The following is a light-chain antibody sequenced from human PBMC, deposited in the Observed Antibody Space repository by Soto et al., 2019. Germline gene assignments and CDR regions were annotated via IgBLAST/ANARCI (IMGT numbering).Light chain of an antibody. CDR3: SSYTSSSTPVV. V-gene: IGLV2-14*01. Sequence: QCLLTQPACVSGSPGQSITISCTGTISDVGGYNYVSWYQQHPGKAPKLIIYEVSNRPSGVSNRFSGSKYGNTASLTISGLQAEDEADYYCSSYTSSSTPVVFGTGTKVTVL. J-gene: IGLJ1*01. CDR1: ISDVGGYNY. CDR2: EVS.